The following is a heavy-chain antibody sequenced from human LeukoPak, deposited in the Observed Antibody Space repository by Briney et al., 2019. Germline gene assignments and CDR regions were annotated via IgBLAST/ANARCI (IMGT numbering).Heavy chain of an antibody. CDR3: AKRDIVVVPAATTLDY. J-gene: IGHJ4*02. V-gene: IGHV3-23*01. D-gene: IGHD2-2*01. Sequence: GGSLRLSCAASGFTFSSYAMSWVCQAPGKGLEWVSAISGSGGSTYYADSVKGRFTISRDNSKNTLYLQMNSLRAEDTAVYYCAKRDIVVVPAATTLDYLGQGTLVTVSS. CDR2: ISGSGGST. CDR1: GFTFSSYA.